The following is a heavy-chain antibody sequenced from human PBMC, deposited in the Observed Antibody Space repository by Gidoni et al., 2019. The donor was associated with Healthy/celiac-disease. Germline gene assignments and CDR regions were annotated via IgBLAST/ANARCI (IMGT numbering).Heavy chain of an antibody. CDR2: ISAYNGNT. CDR1: GYTFTSYG. D-gene: IGHD2-2*01. CDR3: ARVVPAAMFGNWFDP. Sequence: QVQLVQSGAEVKQPGASVKLSCKASGYTFTSYGISWVRQAPGQGLEWMGWISAYNGNTNYAQKLQGRVTMTTDTSTSTAYMELRSLRSDDTAVYYCARVVPAAMFGNWFDPWGQGTLVTVSS. V-gene: IGHV1-18*01. J-gene: IGHJ5*02.